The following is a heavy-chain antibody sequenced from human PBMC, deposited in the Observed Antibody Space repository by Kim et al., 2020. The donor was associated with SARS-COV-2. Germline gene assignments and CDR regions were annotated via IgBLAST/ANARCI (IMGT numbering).Heavy chain of an antibody. Sequence: GGSLRLSCAASGFTFSSYGMHWVRQAPGKGLEWVAVISYDGSNKYYADSVKGRFTISRDNSKNTLYLQMNSLRAEDTAVYYCAKGLSSGWHTTFDYWGQGTLVTVSS. V-gene: IGHV3-30*18. CDR1: GFTFSSYG. D-gene: IGHD6-19*01. CDR2: ISYDGSNK. CDR3: AKGLSSGWHTTFDY. J-gene: IGHJ4*02.